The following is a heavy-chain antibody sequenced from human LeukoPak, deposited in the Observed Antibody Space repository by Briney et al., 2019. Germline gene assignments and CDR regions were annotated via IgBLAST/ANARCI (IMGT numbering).Heavy chain of an antibody. CDR1: GGSFSGXX. D-gene: IGHD6-6*01. V-gene: IGHV4-34*01. J-gene: IGHJ4*02. Sequence: SETLSLTCAVYGGSFSGXXXXXXRQPPGXXXXXXXXIKHXGSTNYNPXXKXRVXISXDXSKNQFSLKLNSVTAADTAVYYWARDPSSSSEPYYFYYWGQGTLVTVSS. CDR2: IKHXGST. CDR3: ARDPSSSSEPYYFYY.